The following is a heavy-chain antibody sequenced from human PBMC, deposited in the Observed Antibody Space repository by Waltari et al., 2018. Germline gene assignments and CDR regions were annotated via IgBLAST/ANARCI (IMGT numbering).Heavy chain of an antibody. CDR1: GYSISSCYY. J-gene: IGHJ4*02. CDR3: ARFCGGDCYTDY. V-gene: IGHV4-38-2*01. Sequence: QVQLQESGPGLVKPSETLSLTCAVSGYSISSCYYWGWIRQPPGKGLEWIGSIYHSGSTYYNPSLKSRVTISVDTSKNQFSLKLSSVTAADTAVYYCARFCGGDCYTDYWGQGTLVTVSS. D-gene: IGHD2-21*01. CDR2: IYHSGST.